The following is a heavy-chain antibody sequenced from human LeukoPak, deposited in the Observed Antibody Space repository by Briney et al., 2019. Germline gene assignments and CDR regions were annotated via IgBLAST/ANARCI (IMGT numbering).Heavy chain of an antibody. J-gene: IGHJ4*02. Sequence: GGTLRLSCAASGFTFSSYWMSWVRQAPGRGLEWVANIKKDGSEKYYVDSVKGRFTISRDNAKTSLYLQMNSLRAEDTAVYYCARDLSGVAGYTYGRGIDYWGQGTLVTVSS. D-gene: IGHD5-18*01. CDR3: ARDLSGVAGYTYGRGIDY. V-gene: IGHV3-7*01. CDR2: IKKDGSEK. CDR1: GFTFSSYW.